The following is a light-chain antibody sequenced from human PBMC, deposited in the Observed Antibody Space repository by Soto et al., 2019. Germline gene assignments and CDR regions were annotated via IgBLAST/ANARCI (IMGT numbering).Light chain of an antibody. CDR3: QQYNNLRT. J-gene: IGKJ1*01. CDR2: GAS. Sequence: EIVMTQYPATLSVSPGERATLSCRASQSVSSNLAWYQQKPGQAPRLLIYGASTRATGIPARFSGSGSGTEFTLTISSLQSEDFAVYYCQQYNNLRTFGQGTKVEIK. CDR1: QSVSSN. V-gene: IGKV3-15*01.